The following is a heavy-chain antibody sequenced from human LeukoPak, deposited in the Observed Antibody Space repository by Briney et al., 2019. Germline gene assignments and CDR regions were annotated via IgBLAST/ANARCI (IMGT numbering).Heavy chain of an antibody. Sequence: PGGSLRLSCAAFGFTFSSYAMHWVRQAPGKGLEWVAVISYDGSNKYYADSVKGRFTISRDNSKNTLCLQMNSLRAEDTAVYYCAREGYYDSFDYWGQGTLVTVSS. CDR1: GFTFSSYA. CDR3: AREGYYDSFDY. J-gene: IGHJ4*02. D-gene: IGHD3-22*01. V-gene: IGHV3-30*04. CDR2: ISYDGSNK.